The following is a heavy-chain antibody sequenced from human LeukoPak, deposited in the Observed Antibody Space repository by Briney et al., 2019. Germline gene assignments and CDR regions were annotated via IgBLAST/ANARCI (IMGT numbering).Heavy chain of an antibody. CDR3: ARNEGREWELLM. Sequence: SVKVSCKASGGTFSSYAISWVRQAPGQGLEWMGGIIPIFGTANYAQKFQGRVTITADKSTSTAYMELSRLRSDDTAVYYCARNEGREWELLMWGQGTLVTVSS. CDR1: GGTFSSYA. V-gene: IGHV1-69*06. D-gene: IGHD1-26*01. J-gene: IGHJ4*02. CDR2: IIPIFGTA.